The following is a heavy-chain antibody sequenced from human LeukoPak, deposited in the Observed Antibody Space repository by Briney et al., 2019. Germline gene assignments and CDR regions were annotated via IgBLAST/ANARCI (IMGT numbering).Heavy chain of an antibody. CDR3: AKGAGGFSYYNWFDP. Sequence: PSETLSLTCSVSGGSITSYYWNWIRQPPGKGLEWIGYISHSGSTNYNPSLKSRVTISVDTSKNQFSLKLASVTAADTAIYYCAKGAGGFSYYNWFDPWGQGTLVTVSS. V-gene: IGHV4-59*12. J-gene: IGHJ5*02. CDR2: ISHSGST. CDR1: GGSITSYY. D-gene: IGHD5-18*01.